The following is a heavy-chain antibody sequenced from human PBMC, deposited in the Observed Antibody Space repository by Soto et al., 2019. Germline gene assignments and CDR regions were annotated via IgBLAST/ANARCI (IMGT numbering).Heavy chain of an antibody. Sequence: PSATLSLTCDVSGGSFTGYYWAWIRQPPGKGLEWIGEINHSGFTNYNPSLTGRVTISLDTSRSQFSLKLDSLTAADTAFYFCARGHGRFAHWGQGTLVTVSS. CDR1: GGSFTGYY. V-gene: IGHV4-34*01. J-gene: IGHJ4*02. CDR2: INHSGFT. CDR3: ARGHGRFAH.